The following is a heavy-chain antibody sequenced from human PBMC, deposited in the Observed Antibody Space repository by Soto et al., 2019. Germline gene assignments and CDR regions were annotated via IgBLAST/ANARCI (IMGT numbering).Heavy chain of an antibody. CDR1: GGSFSGYY. CDR3: ARGPQTVATIIPAFDY. D-gene: IGHD5-12*01. V-gene: IGHV4-34*01. Sequence: QVQLQQWGAGLLKPSETLSLTCAVYGGSFSGYYWSWIRQPPGKGLEWIGEINHSGSTNYNPSLNSRVTISVDTSQYQFSLKLSSVTAADTAVYYCARGPQTVATIIPAFDYWGQGTLVTVSS. J-gene: IGHJ4*02. CDR2: INHSGST.